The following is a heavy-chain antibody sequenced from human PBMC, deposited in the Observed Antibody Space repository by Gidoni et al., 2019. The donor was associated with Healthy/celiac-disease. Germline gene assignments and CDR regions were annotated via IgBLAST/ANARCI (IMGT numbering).Heavy chain of an antibody. J-gene: IGHJ4*02. CDR2: INHSGST. CDR1: GGSFSGCY. CDR3: ARVMGPDGPKTIDY. Sequence: QVQLQQWGAGLLKPSETLSLTCAVYGGSFSGCYWSWIRQPPGKGLEWIGEINHSGSTNYNPSLKSRVTISVDTSKNQFSLKLSSVTAADTAVYYCARVMGPDGPKTIDYWGQGTLVTVSS. V-gene: IGHV4-34*01. D-gene: IGHD2-8*01.